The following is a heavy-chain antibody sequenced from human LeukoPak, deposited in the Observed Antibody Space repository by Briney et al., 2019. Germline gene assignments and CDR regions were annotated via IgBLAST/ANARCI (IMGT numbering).Heavy chain of an antibody. J-gene: IGHJ4*02. Sequence: PGGSLRLSCAASGFTFSSYGMHWVRQAPGKGLEWVVVISHDGSNEYYADSVKGRFTISRDNSKNTVHLQMNSLRGEDTAVYYCAKEGYYGSGSFPDYWGQGTLVTVSS. D-gene: IGHD3-10*01. V-gene: IGHV3-30*18. CDR1: GFTFSSYG. CDR2: ISHDGSNE. CDR3: AKEGYYGSGSFPDY.